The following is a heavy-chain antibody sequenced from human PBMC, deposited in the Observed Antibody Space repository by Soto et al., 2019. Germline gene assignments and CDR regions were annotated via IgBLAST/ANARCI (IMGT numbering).Heavy chain of an antibody. CDR2: ISSSGSTI. CDR3: ASGNIVATTDSFDY. CDR1: GFTFSDYY. V-gene: IGHV3-11*01. J-gene: IGHJ4*02. D-gene: IGHD5-12*01. Sequence: PGGSLRLSCAASGFTFSDYYMSWIRQAPGKGLEWVSYISSSGSTIYYADSVKGRFTISRDNAKNSLYLQMNSLRAEDTAVYYCASGNIVATTDSFDYWGQGTLVTVSS.